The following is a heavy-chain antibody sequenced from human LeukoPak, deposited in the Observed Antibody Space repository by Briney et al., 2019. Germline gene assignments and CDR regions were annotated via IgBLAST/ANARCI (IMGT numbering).Heavy chain of an antibody. CDR2: IYYCGST. CDR3: AREAVIAAAGTGGLNWFDP. Sequence: SETLSLTCTVSGGSISSYYWRCIRHPPGEGLVWIGYIYYCGSTNYNPSLKSRVTISVDASKNQFSLKLSSVTAADTAVYYCAREAVIAAAGTGGLNWFDPWGQGTLVTVSS. V-gene: IGHV4-59*01. D-gene: IGHD6-13*01. CDR1: GGSISSYY. J-gene: IGHJ5*02.